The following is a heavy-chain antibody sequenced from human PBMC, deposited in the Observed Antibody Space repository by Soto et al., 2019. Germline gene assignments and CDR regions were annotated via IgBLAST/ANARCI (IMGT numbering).Heavy chain of an antibody. CDR3: ASPPTTVTTSWDDAFDI. CDR2: IIPILGIA. CDR1: GGTFSSYT. J-gene: IGHJ3*02. D-gene: IGHD4-17*01. Sequence: QVQLVQSGAAVKKPGSSVQVSCKASGGTFSSYTISWVRQAPGQGLEWMGRIIPILGIANYAQKFQGRVTITADKSTSTAYMELSSLRSEDTAVYYCASPPTTVTTSWDDAFDIWGQGTMVTVSS. V-gene: IGHV1-69*02.